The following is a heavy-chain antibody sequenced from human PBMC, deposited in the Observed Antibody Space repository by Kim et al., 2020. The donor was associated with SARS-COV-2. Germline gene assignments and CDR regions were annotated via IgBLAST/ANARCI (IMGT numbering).Heavy chain of an antibody. V-gene: IGHV1-58*01. Sequence: SVKVSCKASGFTFTSSAVQWVRQARGQRLEWIGWIVVGSGNTNYAQKFQERVTITRDMSTSTAYMELSSLRSEDTAVYYCALRGPVDWYFDLWGRGTLVTVSS. J-gene: IGHJ2*01. CDR2: IVVGSGNT. CDR3: ALRGPVDWYFDL. CDR1: GFTFTSSA. D-gene: IGHD3-10*01.